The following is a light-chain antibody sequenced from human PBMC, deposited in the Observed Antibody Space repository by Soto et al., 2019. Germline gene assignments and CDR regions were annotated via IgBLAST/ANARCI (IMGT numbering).Light chain of an antibody. J-gene: IGKJ2*01. V-gene: IGKV3-20*01. CDR2: GAS. CDR3: QYYGSSPPTT. CDR1: QSVTSTY. Sequence: EFVLTQSPGTLSLSPGERAILSCRASQSVTSTYIAWYQQKPGQAPRLLIYGASSRATGIPDRFSGSGSGTDFHLTISRLEAEDYSVYYCQYYGSSPPTTFGQGTKLEIK.